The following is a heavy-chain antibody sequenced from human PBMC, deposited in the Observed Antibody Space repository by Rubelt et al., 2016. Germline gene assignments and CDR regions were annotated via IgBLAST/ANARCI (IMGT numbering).Heavy chain of an antibody. CDR3: AKDTTPTYYYDSSGYFRTGHYYYYGMDV. J-gene: IGHJ6*02. CDR2: ISYDGSNK. Sequence: QVQLVESGGGVVQPGRSLSLSCAASGFTFSSYGMHWVRQAPGKGLEWVAVISYDGSNKYYADSVKGRFTISRDNSKNTLYLQMNSLRAEDTAVYYCAKDTTPTYYYDSSGYFRTGHYYYYGMDVWGQGTTVTVSS. V-gene: IGHV3-30*18. D-gene: IGHD3-22*01. CDR1: GFTFSSYG.